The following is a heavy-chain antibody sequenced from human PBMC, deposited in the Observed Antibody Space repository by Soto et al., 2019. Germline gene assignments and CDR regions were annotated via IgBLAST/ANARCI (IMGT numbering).Heavy chain of an antibody. J-gene: IGHJ4*02. CDR3: ARWAVVTHNFDY. Sequence: QVQLQESGPGLVKPSQTLSLTCTVSGGSISSGGYYWSWIRQHPGKGLEWIGYIYYSGSTYYNPSLKSRVTIAVDTSKNQFPRKLSAVTAADTAVYYCARWAVVTHNFDYWGQGTLVTVSS. D-gene: IGHD2-21*02. V-gene: IGHV4-31*03. CDR1: GGSISSGGYY. CDR2: IYYSGST.